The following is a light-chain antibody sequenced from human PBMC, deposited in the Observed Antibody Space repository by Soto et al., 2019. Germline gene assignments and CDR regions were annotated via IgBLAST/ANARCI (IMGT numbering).Light chain of an antibody. V-gene: IGLV2-14*03. Sequence: QSVLTQPASVSGSPGQSITISCTGTSSDVGGFNYVSWYQQHPGKAPKLMIYDVTNRPSGVSYRFSGSKSGNTASLTISGLQAEDEADYYCNSYTSSSTYVLGNGTKVTVL. CDR1: SSDVGGFNY. J-gene: IGLJ1*01. CDR3: NSYTSSSTYV. CDR2: DVT.